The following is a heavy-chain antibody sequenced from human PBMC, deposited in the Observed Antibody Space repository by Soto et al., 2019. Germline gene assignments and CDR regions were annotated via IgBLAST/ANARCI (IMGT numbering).Heavy chain of an antibody. CDR2: ISGSGGST. V-gene: IGHV3-23*01. J-gene: IGHJ4*02. Sequence: PGGSLRLSCAASGFTFSSYAMSWVRQAPGKGLEWVSAISGSGGSTYYADSVKGRFTISRDNSKNTLYLQMNSLRAEDTAVYYCAKVCSGGSCYDPSPTREAPAFYYWGQGTLVTVPQ. CDR3: AKVCSGGSCYDPSPTREAPAFYY. D-gene: IGHD2-15*01. CDR1: GFTFSSYA.